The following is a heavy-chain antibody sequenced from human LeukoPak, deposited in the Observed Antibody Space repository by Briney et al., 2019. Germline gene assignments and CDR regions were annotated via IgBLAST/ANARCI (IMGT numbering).Heavy chain of an antibody. D-gene: IGHD2-2*01. CDR3: ARGFCSSTSCYQGPFDF. CDR1: GFIFSSAW. CDR2: IKNKTHGGAT. V-gene: IGHV3-15*01. J-gene: IGHJ4*02. Sequence: PGGSLRLSCAASGFIFSSAWMTWVRQAPGKGLEWVGHIKNKTHGGATDYAAPVKGRFIISRDGSTNTLYLQMNSLRTEDTAVYYCARGFCSSTSCYQGPFDFWGQGTLVTVSS.